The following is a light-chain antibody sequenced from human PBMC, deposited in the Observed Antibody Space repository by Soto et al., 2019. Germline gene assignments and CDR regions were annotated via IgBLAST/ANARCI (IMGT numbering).Light chain of an antibody. J-gene: IGKJ5*01. CDR3: QQYNSYWIT. CDR2: KAS. Sequence: DIQMTQSPSTLSGSVGDRVTITCRASQTISSWLAWYQQKPGKAPKLLIYKASSLESGVPSRFSGSGSGTEFTLTISSLQPDDFATYYCQQYNSYWITFGQGTRLEIK. V-gene: IGKV1-5*03. CDR1: QTISSW.